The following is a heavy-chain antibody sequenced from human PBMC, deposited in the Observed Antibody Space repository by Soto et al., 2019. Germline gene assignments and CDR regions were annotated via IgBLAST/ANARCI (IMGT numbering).Heavy chain of an antibody. CDR1: GGSISSGGYY. J-gene: IGHJ6*02. V-gene: IGHV4-31*03. CDR2: IYYSGST. D-gene: IGHD2-2*02. Sequence: SETLSLTCTVSGGSISSGGYYWSWIRQHPGKGLEWIGYIYYSGSTYYNPSLKSRVTISVDTSKNQFSLKLSSVTAADTAVYYCARDQVVVVPAAIRYYYGMDVWGQGTTVTVSS. CDR3: ARDQVVVVPAAIRYYYGMDV.